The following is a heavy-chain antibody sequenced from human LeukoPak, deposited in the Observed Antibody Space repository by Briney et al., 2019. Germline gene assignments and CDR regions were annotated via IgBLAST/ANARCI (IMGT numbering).Heavy chain of an antibody. CDR2: IRYDASNK. V-gene: IGHV3-30*02. D-gene: IGHD2-15*01. CDR1: GFTFSSYG. CDR3: ARQPRVCSGGSCYSVRWFDP. J-gene: IGHJ5*02. Sequence: GGSLRLSCAASGFTFSSYGIHWVRQAPGKGLEWVAFIRYDASNKYYADSVKGRFTISRDNSKNTLYLQMNSLRAEDTAVYYCARQPRVCSGGSCYSVRWFDPWGQGTLVTVSS.